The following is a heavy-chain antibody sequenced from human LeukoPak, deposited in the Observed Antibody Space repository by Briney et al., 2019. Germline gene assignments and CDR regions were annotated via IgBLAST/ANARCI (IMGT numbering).Heavy chain of an antibody. D-gene: IGHD6-19*01. V-gene: IGHV1-18*01. Sequence: ASVKVSCKASGYTFTSYGISWVRQAPGQGLEWMGWISAYNGNTNYAQKLQGRVTMTTDTSTSTAYMELRSLRSDDTAVYYCARASVIAVAGTPEDYWGQGTLVTGSS. CDR2: ISAYNGNT. J-gene: IGHJ4*02. CDR1: GYTFTSYG. CDR3: ARASVIAVAGTPEDY.